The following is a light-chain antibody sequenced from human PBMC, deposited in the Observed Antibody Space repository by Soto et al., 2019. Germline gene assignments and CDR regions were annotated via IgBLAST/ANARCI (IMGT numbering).Light chain of an antibody. V-gene: IGKV3-20*01. Sequence: LVLTQSPGTLSLSPGERATLSCRATQSVSSNYLAWYQQKSGQAHRLLIYGASSRATGIPDRFSGGGSGTDFTLTITRLEPEDFAVYFCLQYGGLPRPFGQGTKVDIX. CDR3: LQYGGLPRP. J-gene: IGKJ1*01. CDR1: QSVSSNY. CDR2: GAS.